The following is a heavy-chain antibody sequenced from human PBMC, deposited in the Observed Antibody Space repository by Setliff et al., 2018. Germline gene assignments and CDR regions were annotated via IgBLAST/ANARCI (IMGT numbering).Heavy chain of an antibody. V-gene: IGHV5-51*01. J-gene: IGHJ6*02. D-gene: IGHD7-27*01. CDR1: GCSFTRYW. CDR2: IYPSDSDT. CDR3: ARRQGANWGSDYYYGMDV. Sequence: ESLKISCKGSGCSFTRYWIGWVRQMPGKGLEWMGIIYPSDSDTRYSPSFQGQVTISADKSISTAYLQWSSLKASDTAMYYCARRQGANWGSDYYYGMDVWGQGTTVTVSS.